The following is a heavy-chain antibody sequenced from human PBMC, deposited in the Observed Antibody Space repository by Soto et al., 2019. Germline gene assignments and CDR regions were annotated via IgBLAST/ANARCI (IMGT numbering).Heavy chain of an antibody. CDR2: ISAYNGNT. J-gene: IGHJ6*02. CDR1: GYTFTSYG. D-gene: IGHD2-2*01. V-gene: IGHV1-18*04. Sequence: ASVKVSCKASGYTFTSYGISWVRQAPGQGLEWMGWISAYNGNTNYAQKLQGRVTMTTDTSTSTAYMELRSLRSDDTAVYYCARPKVSWSSTSCYLYYYYGMDVWGDGT. CDR3: ARPKVSWSSTSCYLYYYYGMDV.